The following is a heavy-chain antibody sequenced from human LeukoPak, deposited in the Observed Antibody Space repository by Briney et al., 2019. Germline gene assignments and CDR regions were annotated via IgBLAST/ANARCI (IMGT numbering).Heavy chain of an antibody. CDR1: GGSISSYY. Sequence: SETLSLTCTASGGSISSYYWSWIRQPPGKGLEWIGYIYYSGSTNYNPSLKSRVTISVDTSKNQFSLKLSSVTAADTAVYYCARHGGGYSGYDFDYWGQGTLVTVSS. D-gene: IGHD5-12*01. J-gene: IGHJ4*02. CDR2: IYYSGST. CDR3: ARHGGGYSGYDFDY. V-gene: IGHV4-59*08.